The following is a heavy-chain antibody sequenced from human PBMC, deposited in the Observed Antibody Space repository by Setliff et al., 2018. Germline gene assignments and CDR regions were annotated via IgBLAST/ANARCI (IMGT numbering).Heavy chain of an antibody. D-gene: IGHD4-17*01. Sequence: SETLSLTCAVSGSAISSGHYWGWIRQPPGKGLEWIGSFRPSGKTYYNPSLNSRVTISVDTSKKQFSLKVTSVTAANTAVYYCVRDAGDGYGVDAYAGGGFDFWGQGTMVTVSS. CDR1: GSAISSGHY. V-gene: IGHV4-38-2*02. CDR2: FRPSGKT. CDR3: VRDAGDGYGVDAYAGGGFDF. J-gene: IGHJ3*01.